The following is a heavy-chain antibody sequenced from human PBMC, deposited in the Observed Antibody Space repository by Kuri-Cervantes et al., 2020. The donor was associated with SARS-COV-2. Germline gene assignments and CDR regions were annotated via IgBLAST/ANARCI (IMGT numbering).Heavy chain of an antibody. J-gene: IGHJ4*02. Sequence: SETLSLTCTVSGGSISSSSYYWGWIRQPPGKGLEWIGSIYYSGSTYYNPSLKSRVTISVDTSKNQFSLKLSSVTAADTAVYYRARHGGDGIEDIVVVPAANGGFDYWGQGTLVTVSS. CDR3: ARHGGDGIEDIVVVPAANGGFDY. CDR1: GGSISSSSYY. V-gene: IGHV4-39*01. CDR2: IYYSGST. D-gene: IGHD2-2*01.